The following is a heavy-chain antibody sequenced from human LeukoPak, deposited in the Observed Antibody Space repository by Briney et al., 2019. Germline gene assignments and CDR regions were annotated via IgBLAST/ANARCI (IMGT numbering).Heavy chain of an antibody. CDR2: IYSGGST. CDR1: GFTVSSNY. Sequence: GGSLRLSCAASGFTVSSNYMSWVRQAPGKGLVWVSVIYSGGSTYYADSVKGRFTISRDNSKNTLYLQMNSLRAEDTAVYYCARGTVELRFLEWLLYPAGFDYWGQGTLVTVSS. J-gene: IGHJ4*02. V-gene: IGHV3-66*01. CDR3: ARGTVELRFLEWLLYPAGFDY. D-gene: IGHD3-3*01.